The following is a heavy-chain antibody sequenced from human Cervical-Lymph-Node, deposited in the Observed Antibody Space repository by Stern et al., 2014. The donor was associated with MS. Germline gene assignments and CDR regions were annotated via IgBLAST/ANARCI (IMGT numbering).Heavy chain of an antibody. J-gene: IGHJ4*02. Sequence: QVQLQESGPGLAKPSETLSLTCAVSGDSISSYTHYWAWIRQPPVKGLEWIGVVYYSGAPYYNPPLKSPHPISVDTSKNHFSLGLNSVTAADTAVYYCAKHACTGAACPFDLWGQGTLVTVSS. CDR3: AKHACTGAACPFDL. V-gene: IGHV4-39*01. D-gene: IGHD2-8*02. CDR2: VYYSGAP. CDR1: GDSISSYTHY.